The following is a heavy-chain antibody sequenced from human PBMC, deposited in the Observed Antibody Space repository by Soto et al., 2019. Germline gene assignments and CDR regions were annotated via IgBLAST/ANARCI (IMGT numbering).Heavy chain of an antibody. CDR1: GYSFSSYG. V-gene: IGHV1-18*04. Sequence: ASVKVSCKASGYSFSSYGVSWVRQAPGQGPEWIGWINPYNGNTHNSQKFQGRVTLTTDTSTSTAYMELSSLRSEDTAVYYCARAVPVLRYFDWLEGAHNDAFDIWGQGTMVT. CDR2: INPYNGNT. J-gene: IGHJ3*02. CDR3: ARAVPVLRYFDWLEGAHNDAFDI. D-gene: IGHD3-9*01.